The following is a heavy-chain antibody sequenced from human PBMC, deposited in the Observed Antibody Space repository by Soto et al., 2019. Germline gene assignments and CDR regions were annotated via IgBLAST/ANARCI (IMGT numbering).Heavy chain of an antibody. J-gene: IGHJ6*03. Sequence: QVQLQESGPGLVKPSETLSLTCTVSGGSISGYSWSWIRQSQAQGLERIGYVHYSGSTNYNPYLTCRVPISVSTVTNQFSLKLSPLTAADTAVYDCERAETLFDKDGSSTGCYYYYLDVWGKGTTVTVSS. D-gene: IGHD2-2*01. V-gene: IGHV4-59*08. CDR3: ERAETLFDKDGSSTGCYYYYLDV. CDR1: GGSISGYS. CDR2: VHYSGST.